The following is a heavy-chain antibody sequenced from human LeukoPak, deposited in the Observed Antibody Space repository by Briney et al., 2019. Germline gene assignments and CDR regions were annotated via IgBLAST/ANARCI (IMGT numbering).Heavy chain of an antibody. CDR2: IYHSGGT. J-gene: IGHJ4*02. D-gene: IGHD1-26*01. Sequence: SETLSLTCTVSGYSISSGYYWGWIRQPPGKGLEWIGSIYHSGGTYYNPSLKSRVTISVDTSKNQFSLKLSSVTAADTAVYYCARWGIVGATGEDYWGQGTLVTVSS. CDR3: ARWGIVGATGEDY. V-gene: IGHV4-38-2*02. CDR1: GYSISSGYY.